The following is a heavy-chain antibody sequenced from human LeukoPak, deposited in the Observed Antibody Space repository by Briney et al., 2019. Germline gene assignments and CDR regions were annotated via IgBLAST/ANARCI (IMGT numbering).Heavy chain of an antibody. CDR3: ARAYGAGAEVYYYYGMDV. V-gene: IGHV1-69*04. Sequence: SVKVSCKASGYTFTSYAISWVRQAPGQGLEWMGRIIPILGIANYAQKFQGRVTITADKSTSTVYMELSSLRSEDTAVYYCARAYGAGAEVYYYYGMDVWGQGTTVTVSS. D-gene: IGHD3-16*01. CDR2: IIPILGIA. J-gene: IGHJ6*02. CDR1: GYTFTSYA.